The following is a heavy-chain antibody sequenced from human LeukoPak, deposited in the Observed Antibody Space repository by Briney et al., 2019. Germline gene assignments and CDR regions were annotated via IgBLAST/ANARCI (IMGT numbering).Heavy chain of an antibody. Sequence: GASLRLSCAASRCTFSSYAVSWVRQAPGKGLEWVSVISGSGGNTYYADSVKGRFTISRDNSKNTLYLQMNSLRAEDTAIYYCAKDGKGAPVAGTGYFDYWGQGTLVTVSS. J-gene: IGHJ4*02. V-gene: IGHV3-23*01. CDR1: RCTFSSYA. CDR3: AKDGKGAPVAGTGYFDY. D-gene: IGHD6-19*01. CDR2: ISGSGGNT.